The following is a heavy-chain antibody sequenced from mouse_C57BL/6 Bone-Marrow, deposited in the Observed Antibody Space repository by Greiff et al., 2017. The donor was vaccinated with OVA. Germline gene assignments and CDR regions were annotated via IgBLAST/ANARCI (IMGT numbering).Heavy chain of an antibody. Sequence: QVQLQQSGAELVRPGASVTLSCKASGYTFTDYEMHWVKQTPVHGLKWIGAIDPETGGTAYNQKFKGKAILTADKSSSTAYMELRSLTSEDSAVYYCTSPVVATGDYWGQGTTLTVSS. CDR1: GYTFTDYE. CDR3: TSPVVATGDY. CDR2: IDPETGGT. J-gene: IGHJ2*01. D-gene: IGHD1-1*01. V-gene: IGHV1-15*01.